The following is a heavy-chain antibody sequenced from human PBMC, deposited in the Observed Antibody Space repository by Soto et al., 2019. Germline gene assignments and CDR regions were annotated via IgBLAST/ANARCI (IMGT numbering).Heavy chain of an antibody. CDR2: IYYSGFT. V-gene: IGHV4-30-4*01. J-gene: IGHJ4*02. CDR1: SGSISSGDYY. Sequence: VQLQESGPGLVKPSQTLSLTCTVSSGSISSGDYYWSWIRQPPGKGLEWIGYIYYSGFTYYNPSLNSRLTMSVDTSKNQFSLKLSSVIAADTAVYYCARSDNYVPFDHWGQGTLVTVSS. CDR3: ARSDNYVPFDH. D-gene: IGHD4-4*01.